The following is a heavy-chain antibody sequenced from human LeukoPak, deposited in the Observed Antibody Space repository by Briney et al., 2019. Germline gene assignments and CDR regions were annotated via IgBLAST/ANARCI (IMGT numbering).Heavy chain of an antibody. CDR3: ARPYCSHGNCYRNFDY. D-gene: IGHD2-15*01. CDR1: GGSLRDHY. Sequence: SETLSLTCSVSGGSLRDHYWSWIRQVPGKGLEWIGEINDSGSTNYNPSLEGRVTLSVDTSKNQFSLKMRSVTAADTSIYYCARPYCSHGNCYRNFDYWGQGTLVTVSS. CDR2: INDSGST. V-gene: IGHV4-34*01. J-gene: IGHJ4*02.